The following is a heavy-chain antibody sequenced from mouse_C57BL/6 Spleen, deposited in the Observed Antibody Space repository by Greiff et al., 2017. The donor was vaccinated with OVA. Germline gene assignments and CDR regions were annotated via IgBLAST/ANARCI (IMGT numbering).Heavy chain of an antibody. J-gene: IGHJ4*01. CDR1: GFTFSDYY. Sequence: EVKVVESGGGLVQPGGSLKLSCAASGFTFSDYYMYWVRQTPEKRLEWVAYISNGGGSTYYPDTVEGRFTISRDNAKNTLYLQMSRLKSEDTAMYYCASPWGERWGQGTSVTVSS. CDR2: ISNGGGST. V-gene: IGHV5-12*01. CDR3: ASPWGER.